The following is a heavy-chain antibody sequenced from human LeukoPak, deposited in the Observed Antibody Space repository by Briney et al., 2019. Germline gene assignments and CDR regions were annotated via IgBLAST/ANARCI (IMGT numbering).Heavy chain of an antibody. J-gene: IGHJ4*02. Sequence: SETPSLTCTVSGGSISSYYWSWIRQPPGKGLEWIGYIYYSGSTNYNPSLKSRVTISVDTSKNQFSLKLSSVTAADTAVYYCASQKHYDSSGYYSYWGQGTLVTVSS. D-gene: IGHD3-22*01. CDR1: GGSISSYY. V-gene: IGHV4-59*01. CDR3: ASQKHYDSSGYYSY. CDR2: IYYSGST.